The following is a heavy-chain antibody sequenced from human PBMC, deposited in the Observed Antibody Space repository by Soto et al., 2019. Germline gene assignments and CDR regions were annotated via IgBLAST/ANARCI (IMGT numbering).Heavy chain of an antibody. CDR2: IYNSWST. D-gene: IGHD2-21*02. V-gene: IGHV4-61*08. CDR3: ARSLVTPYYFGY. Sequence: TSETLSLTCDVSGDTISTGGYTWAWIRQPPGKGLEWIGYIYNSWSTNYNPSLKSRVTISVDTSKSQFSLKLGSVTAADTAVYYCARSLVTPYYFGYWGQGSLVTVSS. J-gene: IGHJ4*02. CDR1: GDTISTGGYT.